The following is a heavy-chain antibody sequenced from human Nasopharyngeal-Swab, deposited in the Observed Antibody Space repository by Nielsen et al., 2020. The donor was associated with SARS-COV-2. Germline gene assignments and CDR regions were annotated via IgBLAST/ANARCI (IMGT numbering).Heavy chain of an antibody. Sequence: GGSLRLSCAASGFTFSSYWMHWVRQAPGKGLAWVSRINSDGSSTSYADSVKGRFTISRDNAKNTLYLQMNSLRAEDTAVYYCARDFSYGSGSGWFDPWGQGTLVTVSS. J-gene: IGHJ5*02. CDR3: ARDFSYGSGSGWFDP. V-gene: IGHV3-74*01. D-gene: IGHD3-10*01. CDR2: INSDGSST. CDR1: GFTFSSYW.